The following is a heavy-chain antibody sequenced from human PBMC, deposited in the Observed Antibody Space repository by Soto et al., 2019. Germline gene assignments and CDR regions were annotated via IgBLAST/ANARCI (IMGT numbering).Heavy chain of an antibody. CDR3: ARDKAAAGYYFDY. V-gene: IGHV1-3*01. CDR2: INAGNGNT. D-gene: IGHD6-13*01. Sequence: ASVKVSCKASGYTFTSYAMHWVRQAPGQRLEWMGWINAGNGNTKYSQKFQGRVTITRDTSASTAYMELSSLRSEDTAVNYCARDKAAAGYYFDYWGQGTLVTVSS. CDR1: GYTFTSYA. J-gene: IGHJ4*02.